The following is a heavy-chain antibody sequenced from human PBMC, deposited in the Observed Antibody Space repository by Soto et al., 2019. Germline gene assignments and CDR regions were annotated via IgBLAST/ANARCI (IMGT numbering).Heavy chain of an antibody. CDR3: ARDLGTTIAGPPRRETYGWLDP. CDR1: GCTFTDYG. CDR2: IIPIIGPA. V-gene: IGHV1-69*01. D-gene: IGHD3-22*01. J-gene: IGHJ5*02. Sequence: QVQLVQSGAEVKRPGSSVKLSCKASGCTFTDYGISWVRQAPGQGLEWMGGIIPIIGPATYAQKFQGRLTITADQSTSTAYIELSSLGSEDTALYYCARDLGTTIAGPPRRETYGWLDPWGQGTLVTVSS.